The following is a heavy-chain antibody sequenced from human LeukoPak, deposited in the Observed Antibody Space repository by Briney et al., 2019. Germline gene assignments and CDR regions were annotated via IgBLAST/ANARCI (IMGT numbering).Heavy chain of an antibody. CDR2: MNPNSGNT. D-gene: IGHD2-21*02. CDR3: ARAGRDYCGGDCYLYYFDY. V-gene: IGHV1-8*01. J-gene: IGHJ4*02. Sequence: ASVKVSCKASGYTFTSYDIIWVRQATGQGLEWMGWMNPNSGNTGYAQKFQGRVTMTRNTSISTAYMELSSLRSEDTAVYYCARAGRDYCGGDCYLYYFDYWGQGTLVTVSS. CDR1: GYTFTSYD.